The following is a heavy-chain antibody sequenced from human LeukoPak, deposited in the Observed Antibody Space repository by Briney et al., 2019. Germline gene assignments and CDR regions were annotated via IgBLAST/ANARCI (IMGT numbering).Heavy chain of an antibody. J-gene: IGHJ3*02. Sequence: SETLSLTCAVSGGSISSGGYYWSWIRQPPGKGLEWIGYIYRSGSTYYNPSLKSRVTISVDRSKNQFSLKLSSVTAADTAVYYCARVGIDDAFDIWGQGTMVTVSS. CDR1: GGSISSGGYY. V-gene: IGHV4-30-2*01. CDR2: IYRSGST. CDR3: ARVGIDDAFDI. D-gene: IGHD1-26*01.